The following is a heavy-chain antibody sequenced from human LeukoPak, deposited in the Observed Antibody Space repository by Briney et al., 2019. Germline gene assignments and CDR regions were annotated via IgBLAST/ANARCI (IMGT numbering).Heavy chain of an antibody. V-gene: IGHV4-30-2*01. CDR2: IYHSWST. J-gene: IGHJ3*02. CDR3: ASLYYYGSGSYAFDI. Sequence: SETLSLSCAASGGSISSGGYSWIWQGQPPGKGLEWIGYIYHSWSTYYNPSLKSRVTKSVDRSKNQFSLKLSSVTAADTAVYYCASLYYYGSGSYAFDIWGQGTMVTVSS. D-gene: IGHD3-10*01. CDR1: GGSISSGGYS.